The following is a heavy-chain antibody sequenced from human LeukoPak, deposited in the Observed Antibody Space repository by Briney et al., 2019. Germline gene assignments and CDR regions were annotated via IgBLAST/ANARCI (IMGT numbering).Heavy chain of an antibody. D-gene: IGHD6-19*01. CDR2: INAGNGNT. Sequence: ASVKVSCKASGYTFTSYAMHWVRQAPGQRLEWMGWINAGNGNTKYSQKFQGRVTITRDTSASTAYMELSSLRSEDTAVYYCARDGYSSGWDTPYWYFDLWGRGTLVTVSS. V-gene: IGHV1-3*01. J-gene: IGHJ2*01. CDR3: ARDGYSSGWDTPYWYFDL. CDR1: GYTFTSYA.